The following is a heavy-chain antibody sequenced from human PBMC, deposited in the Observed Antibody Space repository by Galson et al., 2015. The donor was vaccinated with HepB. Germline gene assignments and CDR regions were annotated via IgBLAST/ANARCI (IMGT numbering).Heavy chain of an antibody. CDR3: TYSDHLETDY. D-gene: IGHD4-17*01. CDR1: GFTFSSYA. Sequence: SLRLSCAASGFTFSSYAMHWVRQAPGKGLEWVAFISHAGTTEDYADSVRGRFPVSRDNSKDTLYLQMNRLRTDDTAVYWCTYSDHLETDYWGQGTLVTVSS. V-gene: IGHV3-30*04. J-gene: IGHJ4*02. CDR2: ISHAGTTE.